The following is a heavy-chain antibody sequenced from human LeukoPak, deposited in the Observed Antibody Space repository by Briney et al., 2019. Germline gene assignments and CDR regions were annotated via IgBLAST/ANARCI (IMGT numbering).Heavy chain of an antibody. CDR2: IRYDGSNK. Sequence: GGSLRLSCAASGFTFSDYSMNWVRQAPGKGLEWVAFIRYDGSNKYYADSVKGRFTISRDNSKNTLYLQMNSLRAEDTAVYYCANGRVYDYWGQGTLVTVSS. J-gene: IGHJ4*02. CDR3: ANGRVYDY. D-gene: IGHD2-8*01. CDR1: GFTFSDYS. V-gene: IGHV3-30*02.